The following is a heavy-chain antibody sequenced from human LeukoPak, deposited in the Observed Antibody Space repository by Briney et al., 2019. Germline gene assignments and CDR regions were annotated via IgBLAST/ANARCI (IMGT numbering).Heavy chain of an antibody. CDR3: ARDLGGCGDRFCSYYFDH. CDR1: GFTFSSYD. J-gene: IGHJ4*02. CDR2: IWYDGSHK. D-gene: IGHD2-21*02. Sequence: PGGSLRLSCGASGFTFSSYDMNWLRQAPGKGLEWVAVIWYDGSHKYYADSAKGRFTISRDNSKNTVSLQMDSLRVEDTALYYCARDLGGCGDRFCSYYFDHWGQGIQVTVSS. V-gene: IGHV3-33*01.